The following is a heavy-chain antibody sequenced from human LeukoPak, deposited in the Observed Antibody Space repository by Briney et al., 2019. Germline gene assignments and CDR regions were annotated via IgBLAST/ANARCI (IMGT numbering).Heavy chain of an antibody. CDR2: ISTYNGNT. V-gene: IGHV1-18*01. CDR3: ARDLLGYNYYMDV. J-gene: IGHJ6*03. CDR1: GYTFTKYG. Sequence: ASVKVSCKASGYTFTKYGISWVRQAPGQGLEWMGWISTYNGNTNYAQKFQGRVTMTRDMSTSTVYMELSSLRSEDTAVYYCARDLLGYNYYMDVWGKGTTVTVSS. D-gene: IGHD3-16*01.